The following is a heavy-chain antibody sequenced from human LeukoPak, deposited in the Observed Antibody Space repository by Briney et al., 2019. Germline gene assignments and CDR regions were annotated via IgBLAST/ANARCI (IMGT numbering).Heavy chain of an antibody. CDR1: GFTFDDYA. CDR2: ICWNRGSI. Sequence: PGRSLRLSCAASGFTFDDYAVHWVRQAPGKGLEWVSGICWNRGSIGYADSVKGRFTISRDNAKNSLYLQMNSLRAEDTALYYCAKDYGSRGDYFDYWGQGTLVTVSS. CDR3: AKDYGSRGDYFDY. J-gene: IGHJ4*02. D-gene: IGHD3-10*01. V-gene: IGHV3-9*01.